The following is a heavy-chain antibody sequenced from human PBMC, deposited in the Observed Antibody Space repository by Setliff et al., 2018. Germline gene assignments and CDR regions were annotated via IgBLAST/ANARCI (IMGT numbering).Heavy chain of an antibody. D-gene: IGHD3-3*01. CDR1: GYSISSGYI. J-gene: IGHJ4*02. CDR3: ARGEVYDSFDY. CDR2: IGHTGSI. Sequence: LSLTCTVSGYSISSGYIWGWIRQPPGKGLEWVGNIGHTGSINYNPSLKSRLTISRDTSKNQVSLKLNSVTATDTAVYYCARGEVYDSFDYWGQGTLVTVSS. V-gene: IGHV4-38-2*02.